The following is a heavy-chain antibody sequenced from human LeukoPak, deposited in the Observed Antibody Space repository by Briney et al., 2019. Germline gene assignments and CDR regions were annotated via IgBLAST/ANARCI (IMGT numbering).Heavy chain of an antibody. Sequence: SETLSLTCTVSGGSISSYYWSWIRQPPGKGLEWIGYIYYSGSTNYNPSLKSRVTISVDTSKNQFSLKLSSVTAADTAVYYCARAYSNYGGWFDPWGQGTLVTVSS. CDR1: GGSISSYY. CDR3: ARAYSNYGGWFDP. CDR2: IYYSGST. V-gene: IGHV4-59*01. D-gene: IGHD4-11*01. J-gene: IGHJ5*02.